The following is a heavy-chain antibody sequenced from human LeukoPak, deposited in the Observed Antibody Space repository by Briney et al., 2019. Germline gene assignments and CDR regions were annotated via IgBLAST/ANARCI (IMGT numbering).Heavy chain of an antibody. CDR1: GFSFSTFA. Sequence: GGSLRLSCAAYGFSFSTFAMTWVRQPPGKGLEWVSSIFPSGGEIHYADSVRGRFTISRDNSKSTLSLQMNSLRAEDTAIYYCATYRQVLLPFESWGQGTLVTVSS. CDR2: IFPSGGEI. V-gene: IGHV3-23*01. J-gene: IGHJ4*02. D-gene: IGHD2-8*02. CDR3: ATYRQVLLPFES.